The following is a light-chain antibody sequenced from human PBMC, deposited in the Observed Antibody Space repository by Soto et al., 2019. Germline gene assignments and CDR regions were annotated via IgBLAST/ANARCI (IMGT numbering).Light chain of an antibody. CDR2: GAS. J-gene: IGKJ4*01. Sequence: DIQLTQSPSFLSASVGDRVTITCRASQGISSYLAWYQQRPGKAPKLLIYGASTLQSGVPSRFSGSGSGTEFTLTISSQQPEDFTTYYRQQFNSYPLTFGGGTKVEIK. V-gene: IGKV1-9*01. CDR1: QGISSY. CDR3: QQFNSYPLT.